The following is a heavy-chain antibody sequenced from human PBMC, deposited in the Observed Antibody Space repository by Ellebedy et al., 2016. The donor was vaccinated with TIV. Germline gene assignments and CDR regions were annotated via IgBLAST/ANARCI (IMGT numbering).Heavy chain of an antibody. CDR2: ISGSGGST. Sequence: GESLKISCAASGFTFSNYAMNWVRQAPGKGLEWVSSISGSGGSTFYADSVKGRFTISRDNSKNTLYLQMNSLRVEDSAVYYCATDPPYYYGSGSFRDDAFDIWGQGTMVTVSS. CDR3: ATDPPYYYGSGSFRDDAFDI. CDR1: GFTFSNYA. J-gene: IGHJ3*02. V-gene: IGHV3-23*01. D-gene: IGHD3-10*01.